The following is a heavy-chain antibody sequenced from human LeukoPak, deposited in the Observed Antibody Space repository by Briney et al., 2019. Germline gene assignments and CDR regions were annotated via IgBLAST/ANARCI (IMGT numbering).Heavy chain of an antibody. Sequence: GGSLRLSCAASGFSVSSNYISGVRQAPGKGLEWVSTIYSGESAYYADSVKGRFTISRDNSKNALVLQMNSLTAADTAVYYCARDGGSGYCSSSNCYEGFDYWGQGTLVTVSS. D-gene: IGHD2-2*01. CDR2: IYSGESA. CDR1: GFSVSSNY. J-gene: IGHJ4*02. CDR3: ARDGGSGYCSSSNCYEGFDY. V-gene: IGHV3-66*01.